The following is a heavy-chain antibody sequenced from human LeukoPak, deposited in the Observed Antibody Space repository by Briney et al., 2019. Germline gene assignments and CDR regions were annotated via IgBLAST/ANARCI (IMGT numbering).Heavy chain of an antibody. Sequence: GASVKVSCKASGYTYTGYYMHWVRQAPGQGLEWMGIINPSGGSTSYAQKFQGRVTMTRDMSTSTVYMELSSLRSEDTAVYYCARGRQDCSGGSCYNYWGQGTLVTVSS. V-gene: IGHV1-46*01. CDR1: GYTYTGYY. CDR3: ARGRQDCSGGSCYNY. D-gene: IGHD2-15*01. CDR2: INPSGGST. J-gene: IGHJ4*02.